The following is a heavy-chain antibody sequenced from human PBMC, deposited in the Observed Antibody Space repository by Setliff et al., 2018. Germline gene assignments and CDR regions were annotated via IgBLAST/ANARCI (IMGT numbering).Heavy chain of an antibody. CDR1: GGSGSFSGYY. J-gene: IGHJ4*02. CDR3: ARAPYCGADCYQAAFDY. CDR2: ISPVGST. V-gene: IGHV4-34*01. Sequence: SETLSLTCGFSGGSGSFSGYYWSWIRQPPGKGLEWIGEISPVGSTNCNPSLRSRVTMSVDTSKNRFSLNLTSVTAADTAVYYCARAPYCGADCYQAAFDYWGQGTLVTVSS. D-gene: IGHD2-21*01.